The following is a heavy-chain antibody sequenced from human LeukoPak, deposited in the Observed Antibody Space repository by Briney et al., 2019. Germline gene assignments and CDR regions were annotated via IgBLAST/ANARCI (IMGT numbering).Heavy chain of an antibody. CDR1: GFTFSSYA. D-gene: IGHD3-10*01. J-gene: IGHJ6*02. CDR2: IWYGGSNK. CDR3: ARGSLRVRANYYYYGMDV. V-gene: IGHV3-33*08. Sequence: PGRSLRLSCAASGFTFSSYAMHWVRQAPGKGLEWVAVIWYGGSNKYYADSVKGRFTISRDNSKNTLYLQMNSLRAEDTAVYYCARGSLRVRANYYYYGMDVWGQGTTVTVSS.